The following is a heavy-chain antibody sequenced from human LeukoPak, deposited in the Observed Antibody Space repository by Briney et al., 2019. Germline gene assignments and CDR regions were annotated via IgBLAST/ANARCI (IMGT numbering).Heavy chain of an antibody. V-gene: IGHV3-30*03. CDR1: GFTFSSYS. Sequence: GGSLRLSCAASGFTFSSYSMNWVRQAPGKGLEWVAVISYDGSNKYYADSVKGRFTISRDNSKNTLYLQMNSLRAEDTAVYYCATNGATTGYWGQGTLVTVSS. CDR3: ATNGATTGY. CDR2: ISYDGSNK. J-gene: IGHJ4*02. D-gene: IGHD5-12*01.